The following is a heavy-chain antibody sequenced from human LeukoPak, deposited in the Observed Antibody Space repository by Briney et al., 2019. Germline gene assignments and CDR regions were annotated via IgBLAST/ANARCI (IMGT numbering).Heavy chain of an antibody. CDR1: GGSISSSSYY. J-gene: IGHJ4*02. CDR2: IYYSGST. D-gene: IGHD6-13*01. CDR3: ARQTGPAAGTFDY. V-gene: IGHV4-39*01. Sequence: SETLSLTCTVSGGSISSSSYYWGWIRQPPGKGLEWIGSIYYSGSTYYNPSLKSRVTISVDTSKNQFSLKLSSVTAADTAVYYCARQTGPAAGTFDYWGQGTLVTVSS.